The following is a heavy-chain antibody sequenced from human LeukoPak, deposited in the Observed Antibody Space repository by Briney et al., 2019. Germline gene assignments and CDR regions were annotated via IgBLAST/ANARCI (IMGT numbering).Heavy chain of an antibody. CDR1: GASLSGYQ. D-gene: IGHD3-10*01. V-gene: IGHV4-34*01. CDR2: IHHSGTT. Sequence: SETQSLTCAVYGASLSGYQWSWIRQSPGKGLEWIGEIHHSGTTNFNPPLDSRVTISVDTSKSQFSLNLTAVTAADTGVYYCARGLMRRVAPRITIIRGVRLDPWGQGTLVTVSS. CDR3: ARGLMRRVAPRITIIRGVRLDP. J-gene: IGHJ5*02.